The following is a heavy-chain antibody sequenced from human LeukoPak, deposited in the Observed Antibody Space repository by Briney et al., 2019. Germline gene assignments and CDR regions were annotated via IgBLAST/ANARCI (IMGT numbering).Heavy chain of an antibody. D-gene: IGHD6-13*01. CDR2: IYYSGST. Sequence: SETLSLTCTVSGGSINSSSYYWGWIRQPPGKGLEWIGSIYYSGSTYYNPSLKSRVTISVDTSKNQFSLKLSSVTAADTAVYYCARGGYSSSWYGDYWGQGTLVTVSS. CDR3: ARGGYSSSWYGDY. CDR1: GGSINSSSYY. V-gene: IGHV4-39*07. J-gene: IGHJ4*02.